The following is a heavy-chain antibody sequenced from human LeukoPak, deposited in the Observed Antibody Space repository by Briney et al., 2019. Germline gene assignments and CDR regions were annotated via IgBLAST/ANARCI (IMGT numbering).Heavy chain of an antibody. CDR1: GASIGSYY. CDR2: IYYSGNT. Sequence: PSETLSLTCSVSGASIGSYYWIWIRQPPGKGPEWLGTIYYSGNTKYNSSLKSRVSILADTSNNQFSLRLSSVTAADPAVYYCAREGLTTIGVIDVWGKGTTVTVSS. CDR3: AREGLTTIGVIDV. D-gene: IGHD1-1*01. J-gene: IGHJ6*03. V-gene: IGHV4-59*01.